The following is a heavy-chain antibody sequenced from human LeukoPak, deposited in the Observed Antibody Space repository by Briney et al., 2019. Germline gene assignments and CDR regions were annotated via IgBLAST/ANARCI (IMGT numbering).Heavy chain of an antibody. CDR3: AREVLRDGMDV. CDR2: IYCSGST. CDR1: GGSISSGGYY. V-gene: IGHV4-31*03. Sequence: SETLSLTCTVSGGSISSGGYYWSWIRQHPGKGLEWIGYIYCSGSTYYNPSLKSRVTISVDTSKNQFSLKLSSVTAADTAVHYCAREVLRDGMDVWGQGTTVTVSS. D-gene: IGHD3-3*01. J-gene: IGHJ6*02.